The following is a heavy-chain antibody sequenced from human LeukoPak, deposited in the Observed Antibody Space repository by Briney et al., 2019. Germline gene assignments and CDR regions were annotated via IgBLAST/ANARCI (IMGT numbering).Heavy chain of an antibody. CDR3: ATDGHQHLWLRGGPPSSMDV. V-gene: IGHV3-7*01. J-gene: IGHJ6*02. CDR2: IKEDGSEK. CDR1: GFIFSSYW. Sequence: GGSLRLSCSASGFIFSSYWMSWVRQAPGKGLEWVANIKEDGSEKYHVHSVKGRFTVSRDNAKNSMYLEMNSLRAEDTAVYYCATDGHQHLWLRGGPPSSMDVWGQGTTVTVSS. D-gene: IGHD5-18*01.